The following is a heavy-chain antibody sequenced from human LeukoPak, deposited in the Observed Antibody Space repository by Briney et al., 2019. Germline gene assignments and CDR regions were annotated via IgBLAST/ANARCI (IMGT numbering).Heavy chain of an antibody. V-gene: IGHV3-21*01. D-gene: IGHD6-13*01. Sequence: PGRSLRLSCAASGFTFSSYSMNWVRQAPGKGLEWVSSISSSSSYIYYADSVKGRFTISRDNAKNSLYLQMNSLRAEDTAVYYCARDIFVVAAAGTTTDYWGQGTLVTVSS. J-gene: IGHJ4*02. CDR3: ARDIFVVAAAGTTTDY. CDR1: GFTFSSYS. CDR2: ISSSSSYI.